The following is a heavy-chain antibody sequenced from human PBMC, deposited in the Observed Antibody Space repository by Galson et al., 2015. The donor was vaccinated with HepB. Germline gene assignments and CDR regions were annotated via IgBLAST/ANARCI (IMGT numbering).Heavy chain of an antibody. D-gene: IGHD2-15*01. CDR1: GCTFTGYY. CDR2: INPNSGGT. Sequence: SVKVSCKASGCTFTGYYMHWVRQAPGQGLEWMGWINPNSGGTNYAQKFQGWVTMTWDTSISTAYMELSRLRSDDTAVYYCARGCSGGSCSRWSWFDPWGQGTLVTVSS. V-gene: IGHV1-2*04. CDR3: ARGCSGGSCSRWSWFDP. J-gene: IGHJ5*02.